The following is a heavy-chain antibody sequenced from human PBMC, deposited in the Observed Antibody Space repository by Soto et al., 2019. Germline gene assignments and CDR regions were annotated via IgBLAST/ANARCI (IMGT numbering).Heavy chain of an antibody. J-gene: IGHJ4*02. CDR1: GGSISRYS. V-gene: IGHV4-59*12. CDR2: IYYSGST. CDR3: ARAYQDDSSGYYSPFLDY. Sequence: SETLSLTCTVSGGSISRYSWSWIRQPPGKGLECIGCIYYSGSTDYNPSLRGRVTISVDRSKNQFSLKLSSVTAADTAVYYCARAYQDDSSGYYSPFLDYWGQGTLVNVSS. D-gene: IGHD3-22*01.